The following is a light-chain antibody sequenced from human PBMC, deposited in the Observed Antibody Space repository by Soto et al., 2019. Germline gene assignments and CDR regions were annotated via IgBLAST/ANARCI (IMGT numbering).Light chain of an antibody. J-gene: IGLJ1*01. V-gene: IGLV2-14*01. CDR2: DVS. Sequence: QSVLTQPASVAGSPGQSITISCTGTSSDVGGYNYVSWYQQHPGKSPQLMIYDVSNRPSVVSNRFSGSKSCNTASLTISGPQAEDEAADYCSSYTSSSTYVFGTGTKLTVL. CDR3: SSYTSSSTYV. CDR1: SSDVGGYNY.